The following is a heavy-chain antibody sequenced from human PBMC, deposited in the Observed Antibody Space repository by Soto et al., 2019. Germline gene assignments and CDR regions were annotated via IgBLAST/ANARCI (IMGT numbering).Heavy chain of an antibody. CDR2: VTGSGGTT. J-gene: IGHJ2*01. D-gene: IGHD3-22*01. V-gene: IGHV3-23*01. CDR3: AKEYYYDSSGYYLAYFDL. Sequence: GGSLRLSCAASGFSFSTHAMTWVRQAPGKGLEWVSTVTGSGGTTYYIDAVKGRFTISRDNSKNTLYLQMNSLRAEDTAVYYCAKEYYYDSSGYYLAYFDLWGRGALVTVSS. CDR1: GFSFSTHA.